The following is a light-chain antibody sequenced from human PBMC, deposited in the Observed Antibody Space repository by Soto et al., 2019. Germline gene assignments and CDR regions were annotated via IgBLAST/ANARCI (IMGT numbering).Light chain of an antibody. CDR1: QSVSSA. CDR2: GAS. CDR3: QQYNTWHPKMA. Sequence: VVTPSPATLSVFPGETATLSCRASQSVSSALAWYQQRPGQAPRLLIYGASTRATGIPARFRGSGSGTEFRLTISSLQSEDFATYYCQQYNTWHPKMAFGRGTKVEIK. V-gene: IGKV3-15*01. J-gene: IGKJ1*01.